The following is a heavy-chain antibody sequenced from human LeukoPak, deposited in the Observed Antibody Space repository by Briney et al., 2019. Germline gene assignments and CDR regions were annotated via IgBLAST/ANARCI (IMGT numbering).Heavy chain of an antibody. CDR3: ARGQYQLLRRDPAKYYFDY. CDR2: ISAYNGNT. CDR1: GYTFTSYG. Sequence: ASVKVSCKASGYTFTSYGISWVRQAPGQGLEWMGWISAYNGNTNYAQKLQGRVTMTTDTSTSTAYMELRSLRSDDTAVYYCARGQYQLLRRDPAKYYFDYWGQGTLVTASS. D-gene: IGHD2-2*01. J-gene: IGHJ4*02. V-gene: IGHV1-18*04.